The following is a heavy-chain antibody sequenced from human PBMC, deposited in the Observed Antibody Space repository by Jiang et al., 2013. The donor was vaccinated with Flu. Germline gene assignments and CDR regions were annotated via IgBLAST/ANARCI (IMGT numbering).Heavy chain of an antibody. J-gene: IGHJ3*02. CDR3: ARADYGESDAFDI. CDR2: INVYNGHT. D-gene: IGHD4-17*01. V-gene: IGHV1-18*01. Sequence: AEVKKPGASVKVSCEASGYPFNTYGITWVRQAPGQGLEWMGWINVYNGHTNYAQHLQDRVTMTTDTSTSTAYMELRRLRSDDTAVYFCARADYGESDAFDIWGQGTVVTVSS. CDR1: GYPFNTYG.